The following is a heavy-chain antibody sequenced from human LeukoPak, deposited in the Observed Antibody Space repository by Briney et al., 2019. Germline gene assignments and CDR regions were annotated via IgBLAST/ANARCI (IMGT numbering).Heavy chain of an antibody. CDR3: TRVRSGTTVSYYMDV. V-gene: IGHV3-73*01. CDR2: IRSKANSYAT. Sequence: GGSLRLSCAASGFTFSGSAMHWVRQASGKGLEWVGRIRSKANSYATAYAASVKGRFTISRDDSKNAAYLQMNSLKAEDTAVYYCTRVRSGTTVSYYMDVWGKGTTVTASS. D-gene: IGHD3-10*01. J-gene: IGHJ6*03. CDR1: GFTFSGSA.